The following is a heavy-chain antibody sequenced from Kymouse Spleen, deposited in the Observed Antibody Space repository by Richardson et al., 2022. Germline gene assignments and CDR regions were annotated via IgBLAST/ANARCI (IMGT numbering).Heavy chain of an antibody. D-gene: IGHD3-10*01. CDR2: INHSGST. Sequence: QVQLQQWGAGLLKPSETLSLTCAVYGGSFSGYYWSWIRQPPGKGLEWIGEINHSGSTNYNPSLKSRVTISVDTSKNQFSLKLSSVTAADTAVYYCARGITMVRGTLRGWFDPWGQGTLVTVSS. V-gene: IGHV4-34*01. J-gene: IGHJ5*02. CDR3: ARGITMVRGTLRGWFDP. CDR1: GGSFSGYY.